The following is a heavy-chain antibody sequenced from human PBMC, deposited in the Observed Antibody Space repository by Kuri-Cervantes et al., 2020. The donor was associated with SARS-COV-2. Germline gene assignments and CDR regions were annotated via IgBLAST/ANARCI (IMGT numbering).Heavy chain of an antibody. CDR2: INHSGSP. CDR1: GGSIRSSSYY. V-gene: IGHV4-39*07. J-gene: IGHJ5*02. CDR3: ASRAGSGRWELFDP. Sequence: SETLSLTCTVSGGSIRSSSYYWGWIRQPPGKGLEWIGNINHSGSPNHNRTLKRRVTISLDTYKNQFSLKLSSVTAADTAVYYCASRAGSGRWELFDPWGQGTLVTVSS. D-gene: IGHD6-19*01.